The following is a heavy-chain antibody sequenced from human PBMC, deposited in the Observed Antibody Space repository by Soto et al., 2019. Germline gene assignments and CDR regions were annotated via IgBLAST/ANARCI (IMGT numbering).Heavy chain of an antibody. J-gene: IGHJ2*01. CDR3: AREARRTTVTRSYWYFDL. V-gene: IGHV1-46*01. Sequence: ASVKVSCKASGYTFTSYYMHWVRQAPGQGLEWMGIINPSGGSTSYAQKFQGRVTMTRDTSTSTVYMELSSLRSEDTAVYYCAREARRTTVTRSYWYFDLWGRGTLVTVSS. CDR2: INPSGGST. CDR1: GYTFTSYY. D-gene: IGHD4-17*01.